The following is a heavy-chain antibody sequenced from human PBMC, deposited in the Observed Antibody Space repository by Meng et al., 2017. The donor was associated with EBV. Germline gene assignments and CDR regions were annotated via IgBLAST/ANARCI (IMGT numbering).Heavy chain of an antibody. CDR3: ARDRGGYYDSSGYYAE. CDR1: GGSISSSNW. V-gene: IGHV4-4*02. J-gene: IGHJ4*02. D-gene: IGHD3-22*01. CDR2: IYHSGST. Sequence: QVQLQESGPGLVKPSGTLSLTCAVPGGSISSSNWWSWVRQPPGKGLEWNGEIYHSGSTNYNPSLKSRVTISVDKSKNQFSLKLSSVTAADTAVYYCARDRGGYYDSSGYYAEWGQGTLGTVSS.